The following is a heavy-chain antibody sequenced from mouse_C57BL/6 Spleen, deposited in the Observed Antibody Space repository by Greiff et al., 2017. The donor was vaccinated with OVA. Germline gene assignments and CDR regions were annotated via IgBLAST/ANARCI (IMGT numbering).Heavy chain of an antibody. Sequence: QVQLQQPGAELVKPGASVKLSCKASGYTFTSYWMHWVKQRPGQGLEWIGMIHPNSGSTNYNEKFKSKATLTVDKSSSTAYMQLSSLTSEDSAVYYCARGYGSSYWFFDVWGTGTTATVPS. D-gene: IGHD1-1*01. V-gene: IGHV1-64*01. J-gene: IGHJ1*03. CDR2: IHPNSGST. CDR3: ARGYGSSYWFFDV. CDR1: GYTFTSYW.